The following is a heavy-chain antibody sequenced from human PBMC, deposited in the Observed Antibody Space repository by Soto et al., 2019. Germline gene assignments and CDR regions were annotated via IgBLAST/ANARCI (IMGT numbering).Heavy chain of an antibody. CDR3: AKDFGINWYYFDC. J-gene: IGHJ4*02. V-gene: IGHV3-30*18. Sequence: GGSLRLSCVASGFTFRSHGMHWVRQAPGKGLEWLTLISYDGSDKYYADTVKGRFTISRDNSKNMLYLQMNSLGAEDTAVYYCAKDFGINWYYFDCWGQGTLVTVSS. CDR2: ISYDGSDK. CDR1: GFTFRSHG. D-gene: IGHD1-1*01.